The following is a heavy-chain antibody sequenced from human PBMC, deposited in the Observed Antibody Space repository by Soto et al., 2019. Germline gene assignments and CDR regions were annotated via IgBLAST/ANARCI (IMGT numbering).Heavy chain of an antibody. CDR3: AKDFKKYGPSIAGDAFDI. J-gene: IGHJ3*02. CDR1: GFTFSSYA. V-gene: IGHV3-23*01. Sequence: GGSLRLSCAASGFTFSSYAMSWVRQAPGKGLEWVSAISGSGGSTYYADSVKGRFTISRDNSKNTLYLQMNSLRAEDTAVYYCAKDFKKYGPSIAGDAFDIWGQGTMVTVSS. D-gene: IGHD6-6*01. CDR2: ISGSGGST.